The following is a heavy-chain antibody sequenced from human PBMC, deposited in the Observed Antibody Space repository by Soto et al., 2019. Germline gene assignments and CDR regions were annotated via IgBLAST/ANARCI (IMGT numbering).Heavy chain of an antibody. CDR2: VFGNGAGTP. J-gene: IGHJ1*01. CDR1: GSSFTGDY. D-gene: IGHD3-22*01. V-gene: IGHV4-4*07. CDR3: ARDLPPYDRRTQTAGAFEH. Sequence: QVQLQESGPGLVRPSETLSLTCSVSGSSFTGDYWSWIRQPAGKGLEWIGRVFGNGAGTPIYNSSLKNRVIVSVDSSMKKFSLKLTSVTAADTAVYFCARDLPPYDRRTQTAGAFEHWGQGILVAVSS.